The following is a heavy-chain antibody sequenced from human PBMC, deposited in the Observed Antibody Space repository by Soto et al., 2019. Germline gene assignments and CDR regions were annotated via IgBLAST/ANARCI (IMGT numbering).Heavy chain of an antibody. CDR1: GYTFTSYY. V-gene: IGHV1-46*01. J-gene: IGHJ4*02. D-gene: IGHD3-22*01. Sequence: ASVKVSCKASGYTFTSYYMHWVRQAPGQGLEWMGIINPSGGSTSYAQKFQGRVTMTRDTSTSTVYMELSSLRSEDTAVYYCARNYYDSSGYYIINYYFDYWGQGNLVTVSS. CDR3: ARNYYDSSGYYIINYYFDY. CDR2: INPSGGST.